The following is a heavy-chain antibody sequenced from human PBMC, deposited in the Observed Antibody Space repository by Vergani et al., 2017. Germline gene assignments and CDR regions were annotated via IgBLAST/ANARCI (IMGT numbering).Heavy chain of an antibody. Sequence: QLQLQESGPGLVKPSETLSLTCTVSGGSISSSNNYWGWIRQPPGKGREWIGNIYYSGNTYYNPSLESRVTISVDTSKNQFSLKLSSVTAADTAVYYCARDPKGATHDYWGQGTLVTVSS. J-gene: IGHJ4*02. CDR3: ARDPKGATHDY. D-gene: IGHD1-26*01. CDR1: GGSISSSNNY. V-gene: IGHV4-39*07. CDR2: IYYSGNT.